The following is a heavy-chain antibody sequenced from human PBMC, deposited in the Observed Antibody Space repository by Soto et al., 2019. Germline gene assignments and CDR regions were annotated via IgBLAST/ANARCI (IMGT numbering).Heavy chain of an antibody. CDR3: AREVAADGTFREDVFDI. D-gene: IGHD6-13*01. Sequence: QVHLVQSGAEVKKPGSSVKVSCKAPGGTFSNHAINWVRQAPGQGLEWMGRIIPIFTTTNYAQKFQSRVRMTADESTTTAYMELSSLKPDDTAVYYCAREVAADGTFREDVFDIWGQGTLVTVSS. V-gene: IGHV1-69*12. J-gene: IGHJ3*02. CDR2: IIPIFTTT. CDR1: GGTFSNHA.